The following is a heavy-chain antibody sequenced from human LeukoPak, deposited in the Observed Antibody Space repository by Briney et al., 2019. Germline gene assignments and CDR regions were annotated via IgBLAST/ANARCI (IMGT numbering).Heavy chain of an antibody. D-gene: IGHD2-15*01. CDR1: GYTFTGYY. V-gene: IGHV1-2*02. J-gene: IGHJ4*02. CDR2: INPNSGDT. Sequence: GASVKVSCKASGYTFTGYYMHWVRQAPGQGLEWMGWINPNSGDTNYAQKFQGRVTMTRDTSLSTAYMELSRLRSDDTAVYYCARTFVVYCSGGSCSSASHFDYWGQGTLVTVSS. CDR3: ARTFVVYCSGGSCSSASHFDY.